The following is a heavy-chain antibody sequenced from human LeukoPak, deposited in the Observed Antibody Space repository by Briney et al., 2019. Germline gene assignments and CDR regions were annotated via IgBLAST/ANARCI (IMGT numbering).Heavy chain of an antibody. V-gene: IGHV3-7*01. D-gene: IGHD4/OR15-4a*01. CDR1: GFTFFNYW. J-gene: IGHJ4*02. Sequence: SGGSLRLSCDVSGFTFFNYWMSWVRQAPGKGLQWVANINLDGSQKYYVDSLRGRFTVSRDNAKNSLYLQMNSLKVEDTGVYYCARDVDYANPRHDYWGQGTLVTDSS. CDR3: ARDVDYANPRHDY. CDR2: INLDGSQK.